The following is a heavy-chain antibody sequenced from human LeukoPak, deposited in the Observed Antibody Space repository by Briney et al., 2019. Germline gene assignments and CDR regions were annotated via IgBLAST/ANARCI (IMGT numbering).Heavy chain of an antibody. V-gene: IGHV3-9*03. CDR3: AKGPIVGANYFDY. D-gene: IGHD1-26*01. CDR2: ISWNSGSI. CDR1: GFTFDDYA. J-gene: IGHJ4*02. Sequence: GGSLRLSCAASGFTFDDYAMHWVRQAPGKGLEWVSGISWNSGSIGYADSVKGRFTISGDNAKNSLYLQMNSLRAEDMALYYCAKGPIVGANYFDYWGQGTLVTVSS.